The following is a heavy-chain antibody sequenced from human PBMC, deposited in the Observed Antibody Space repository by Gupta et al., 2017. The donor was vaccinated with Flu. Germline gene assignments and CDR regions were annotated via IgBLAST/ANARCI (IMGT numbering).Heavy chain of an antibody. J-gene: IGHJ5*02. D-gene: IGHD2-15*01. CDR3: ARVALVGYGSNWFDP. V-gene: IGHV4-34*01. Sequence: RQPPGKGLEWIGEINHSGRTNYTPSLKSRVTISADTSKNQFSLKLRSLTAADTAVYYCARVALVGYGSNWFDPWGQGTLVTVSS. CDR2: INHSGRT.